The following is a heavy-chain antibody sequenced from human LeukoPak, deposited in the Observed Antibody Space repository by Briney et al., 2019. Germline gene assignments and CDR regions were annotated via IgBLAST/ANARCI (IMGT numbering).Heavy chain of an antibody. J-gene: IGHJ5*02. D-gene: IGHD3-10*01. CDR3: ASHYGP. CDR2: IYFSGRS. Sequence: PSETLSLTCTVSGASVRSSDEYWGWIRLPPGKGLEWIATIYFSGRSFYSPSLRSRVTISVDTSENQFSLDLKSVTAADRAVYYCASHYGPWGQGTLVTVSS. V-gene: IGHV4-39*01. CDR1: GASVRSSDEY.